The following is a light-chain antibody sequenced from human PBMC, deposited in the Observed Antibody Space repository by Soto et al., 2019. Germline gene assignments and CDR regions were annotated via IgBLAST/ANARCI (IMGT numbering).Light chain of an antibody. CDR2: DAS. V-gene: IGKV1-5*01. CDR1: QSISNW. J-gene: IGKJ1*01. CDR3: QQYNSYSWT. Sequence: DIQMTQSPSTQSAYVGDRVNITCRASQSISNWLAWYQQKPGKAPKLLIYDASTLESGVPSRFSGSGSGTEFTLTISSLQPDDFATYYCQQYNSYSWTFGQGTKVEIK.